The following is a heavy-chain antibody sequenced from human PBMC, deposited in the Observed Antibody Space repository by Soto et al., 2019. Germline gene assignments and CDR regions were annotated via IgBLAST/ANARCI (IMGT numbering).Heavy chain of an antibody. V-gene: IGHV3-30-3*01. J-gene: IGHJ5*02. CDR3: ARDLVDCSSTSCYFNWFDP. CDR1: GFTFSSYA. CDR2: ISYDGSNK. D-gene: IGHD2-2*01. Sequence: QVQLVESGGGVVQPGRSLRLSGAASGFTFSSYAMHWVRQAPGKGLEWVAVISYDGSNKYYADSVKGRFTISRDNSKNMLYLQMNSLRAEDTAVYYCARDLVDCSSTSCYFNWFDPWGQGTLVTVSS.